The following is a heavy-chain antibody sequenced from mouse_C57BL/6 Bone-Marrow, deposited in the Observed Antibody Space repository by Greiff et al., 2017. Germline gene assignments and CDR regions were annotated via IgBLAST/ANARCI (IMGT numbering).Heavy chain of an antibody. CDR2: IYPGGGYT. V-gene: IGHV1-63*01. Sequence: VQLQQPGAELVMPGASVKLSCKASGYTFTNYWIGWAKQRPGHGLEWIGDIYPGGGYTNYNEKFKGKATLTADKSSSTAYMQFSSLTSEDSAIYYCARSRWDAMDYWGQGTSVTVSS. J-gene: IGHJ4*01. D-gene: IGHD4-1*01. CDR3: ARSRWDAMDY. CDR1: GYTFTNYW.